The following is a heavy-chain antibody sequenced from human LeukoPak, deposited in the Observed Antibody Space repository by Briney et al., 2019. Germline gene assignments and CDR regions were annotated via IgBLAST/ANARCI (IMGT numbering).Heavy chain of an antibody. Sequence: GGSLRLSRAASGFTFSSYAMSWVRQAPGKGLEWVSAISGSGGSTYYADSVKGRFTISRDNSKNTLYLQMNSLRAEDTAVYYCAKSRYYDILTGTQPYFDYWGQGTLVTVSS. V-gene: IGHV3-23*01. J-gene: IGHJ4*02. D-gene: IGHD3-9*01. CDR3: AKSRYYDILTGTQPYFDY. CDR2: ISGSGGST. CDR1: GFTFSSYA.